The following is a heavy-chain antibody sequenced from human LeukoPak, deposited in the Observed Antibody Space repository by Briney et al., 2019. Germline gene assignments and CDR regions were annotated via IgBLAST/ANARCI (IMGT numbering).Heavy chain of an antibody. CDR2: IITILGTA. CDR3: ARDINTYYVWGSYPPHAFDI. Sequence: SVKVSCKASGGTFSIYAISWVRQAPGQELEWMGGIITILGTANYAQKFQGRVTITADESTSTAYMELSSLRSEDTAVYYCARDINTYYVWGSYPPHAFDIWGQGTMVTVSS. D-gene: IGHD3-16*02. V-gene: IGHV1-69*01. CDR1: GGTFSIYA. J-gene: IGHJ3*02.